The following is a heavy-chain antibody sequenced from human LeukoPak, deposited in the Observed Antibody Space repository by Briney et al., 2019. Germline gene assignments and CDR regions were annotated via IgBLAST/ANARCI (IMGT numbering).Heavy chain of an antibody. CDR3: ARNGRHSKWFDP. Sequence: SETLSLTCTVSGDSISSSSYYWGWIRQPPGKGLEWIGSVYYGGITYYNPSLKSRVTISVDTSKNQFPLNLSSVTAADTAVYYCARNGRHSKWFDPWGQGTLVTVSS. J-gene: IGHJ5*02. D-gene: IGHD1-1*01. V-gene: IGHV4-39*06. CDR2: VYYGGIT. CDR1: GDSISSSSYY.